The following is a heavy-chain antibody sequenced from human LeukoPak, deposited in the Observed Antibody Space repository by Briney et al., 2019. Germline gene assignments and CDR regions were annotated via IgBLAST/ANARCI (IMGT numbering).Heavy chain of an antibody. Sequence: PGGSLRLSCAASGFTFSSYAMSWVRQAPGKGLEWGSAISGSGGSTYYADSVKGRFTISRDNSKNTLYLQMNSLRAEDTAVYYCAKDLGGIAGPTPPERFFDYWGPGTLVTVSS. D-gene: IGHD1-26*01. CDR3: AKDLGGIAGPTPPERFFDY. CDR2: ISGSGGST. CDR1: GFTFSSYA. J-gene: IGHJ4*02. V-gene: IGHV3-23*01.